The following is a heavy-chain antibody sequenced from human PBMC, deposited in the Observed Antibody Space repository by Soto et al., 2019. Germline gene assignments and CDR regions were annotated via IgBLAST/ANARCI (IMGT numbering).Heavy chain of an antibody. CDR1: GYTFTSYV. CDR2: ISAYNGNT. CDR3: ARDSPTTVIGYYGMDV. V-gene: IGHV1-18*01. Sequence: ASVKVSCKASGYTFTSYVISWVRQAPGQGLEWMGWISAYNGNTNYAQKLQGRVTMTTDTSTSTAYMELRSLRSDDTAAYYCARDSPTTVIGYYGMDVWGQGTTVNVSS. J-gene: IGHJ6*02. D-gene: IGHD4-17*01.